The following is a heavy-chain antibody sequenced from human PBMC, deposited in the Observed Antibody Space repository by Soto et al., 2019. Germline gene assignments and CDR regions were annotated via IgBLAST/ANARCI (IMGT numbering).Heavy chain of an antibody. V-gene: IGHV4-30-4*01. J-gene: IGHJ4*02. CDR3: ARALVLPYHFDS. CDR2: IYYSGRT. CDR1: GGSLNNGDYY. Sequence: SETLSLTCSVPGGSLNNGDYYWSWIRQPPGKGLEYIGYIYYSGRTYYNPSLKSRINLSVDTSRNQLSLKLTSVTAEDTAVFYCARALVLPYHFDSWGQGTLVTVSS. D-gene: IGHD6-6*01.